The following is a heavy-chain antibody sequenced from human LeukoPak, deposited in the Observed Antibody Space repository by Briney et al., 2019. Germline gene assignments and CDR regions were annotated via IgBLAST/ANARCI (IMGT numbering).Heavy chain of an antibody. V-gene: IGHV4-59*01. CDR3: ATGYYSNYFDY. CDR2: IYYSGST. Sequence: SETLSLTCTVSGGSISSYYWSWIRQPPGKGLEWNGYIYYSGSTNYNPSLKSRVTISVDTSKNQFSLKLSSVTAADTAVYYCATGYYSNYFDYWGQGTLVTVSS. J-gene: IGHJ4*02. D-gene: IGHD3-9*01. CDR1: GGSISSYY.